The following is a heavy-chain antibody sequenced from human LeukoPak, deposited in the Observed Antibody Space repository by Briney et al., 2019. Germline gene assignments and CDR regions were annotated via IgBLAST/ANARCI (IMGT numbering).Heavy chain of an antibody. J-gene: IGHJ3*02. CDR1: GFTFSSYG. D-gene: IGHD1-26*01. CDR2: ISYDGSNK. CDR3: ANRREQDAFDI. Sequence: GGSLRLSCAASGFTFSSYGMHWVRQAPGKGLEWVAVISYDGSNKYYADSVKGRFTISRDNSKNTLYLQMNSLRAEDTAVHYCANRREQDAFDIWGQGTMVTVSS. V-gene: IGHV3-30*18.